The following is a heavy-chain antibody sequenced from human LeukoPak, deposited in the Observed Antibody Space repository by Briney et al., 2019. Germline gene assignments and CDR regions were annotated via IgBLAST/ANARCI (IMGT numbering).Heavy chain of an antibody. Sequence: ASVKVSCKASGGTFSSYAISWVRQAPGQGLEWMGGIIPIFGTANYAQKFQGRVTITADESTSTAYMELSSLRSEDTAVYYCARGTAAGDAFDIWGQGTMVTVSS. D-gene: IGHD6-13*01. CDR3: ARGTAAGDAFDI. CDR2: IIPIFGTA. CDR1: GGTFSSYA. J-gene: IGHJ3*02. V-gene: IGHV1-69*13.